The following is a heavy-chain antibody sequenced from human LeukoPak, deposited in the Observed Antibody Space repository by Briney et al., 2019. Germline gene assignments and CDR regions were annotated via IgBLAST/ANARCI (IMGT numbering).Heavy chain of an antibody. D-gene: IGHD3-22*01. CDR1: GYSFTSYW. Sequence: GESLKISWKRSGYSFTSYWIGWVRQMPGKGLEWMGIIYPGDSDTRYSPSFQGQVTISADKSISTAYLQWSSLKASDTAMYYCARQVSTRNYYDSSGYYLSLYADYWGQGTLVTVSS. V-gene: IGHV5-51*01. CDR2: IYPGDSDT. J-gene: IGHJ4*02. CDR3: ARQVSTRNYYDSSGYYLSLYADY.